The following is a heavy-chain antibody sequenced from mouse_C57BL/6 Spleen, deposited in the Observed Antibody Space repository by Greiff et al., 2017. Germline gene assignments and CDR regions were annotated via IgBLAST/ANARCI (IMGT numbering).Heavy chain of an antibody. Sequence: EVKLVESGTVLARPGASVKMSCKTSGYTFTSYWMHWVKQRPGQGLEWIGAIYPGNSDTSYNQKFKGKAKLTAVTSASTAYMELSSLTNEDSAVYYCTRSYDGYYPWYFDVWGTGTTVTVSS. D-gene: IGHD2-3*01. CDR3: TRSYDGYYPWYFDV. CDR2: IYPGNSDT. V-gene: IGHV1-5*01. CDR1: GYTFTSYW. J-gene: IGHJ1*03.